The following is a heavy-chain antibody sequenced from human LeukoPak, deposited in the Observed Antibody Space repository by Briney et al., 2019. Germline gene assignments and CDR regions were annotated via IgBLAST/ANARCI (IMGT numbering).Heavy chain of an antibody. J-gene: IGHJ4*02. CDR3: AKRGVVIRVILVGFHKEAYYFDS. V-gene: IGHV3-23*01. CDR1: GFTLSNYG. D-gene: IGHD3-10*01. CDR2: ISDSGGRT. Sequence: GGSLRLSCAVSGFTLSNYGMSWVRQAPGKGLEWVAGISDSGGRTNYADSVKGRFTITRDNPKNTLYLQMNSLRAEDTAVYFCAKRGVVIRVILVGFHKEAYYFDSWGQGALVTVSS.